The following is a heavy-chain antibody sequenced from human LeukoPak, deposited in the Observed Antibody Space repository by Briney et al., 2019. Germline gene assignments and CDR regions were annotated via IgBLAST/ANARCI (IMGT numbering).Heavy chain of an antibody. Sequence: GGSLRLSCAASGFTFSSYAMHWVRQAPGKGLEWVAVISYDGSNKYYADSVKGRFTISRDNSKNTLYLQMNSLRAEDTAVYYCARDVSRYSADYWGQGTLVTVSS. CDR1: GFTFSSYA. J-gene: IGHJ4*02. D-gene: IGHD3-10*01. CDR3: ARDVSRYSADY. V-gene: IGHV3-30-3*01. CDR2: ISYDGSNK.